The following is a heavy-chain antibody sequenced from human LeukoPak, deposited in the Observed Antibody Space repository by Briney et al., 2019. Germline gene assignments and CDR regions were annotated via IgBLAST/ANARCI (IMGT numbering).Heavy chain of an antibody. CDR2: ISSTSGTI. CDR3: RVQGDAFDI. J-gene: IGHJ3*02. V-gene: IGHV3-48*01. Sequence: GGSLRLSCAASGFTFSSYSMTRVRQAPGKGLEWLSYISSTSGTIYYADSVKGRFTISRDNAKNSLFLQMNSLRAEDTAVYYCRVQGDAFDIWGQGTMVTVSS. CDR1: GFTFSSYS.